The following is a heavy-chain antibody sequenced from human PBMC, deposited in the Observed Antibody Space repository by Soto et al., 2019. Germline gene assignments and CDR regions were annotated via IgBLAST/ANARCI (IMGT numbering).Heavy chain of an antibody. CDR2: IRPDGGRT. CDR1: GYTFTTYY. CDR3: ATRDPGHY. J-gene: IGHJ4*02. V-gene: IGHV1-46*01. Sequence: QVQLVQSGAEVKKPGASVKVSCKASGYTFTTYYMHWVRQAPGQGLEWMGIIRPDGGRTSYAQKFQSRVTMTRDTPTSKVYMEPSSLRAEDTAGYYCATRDPGHYWGQGTLVTVSS.